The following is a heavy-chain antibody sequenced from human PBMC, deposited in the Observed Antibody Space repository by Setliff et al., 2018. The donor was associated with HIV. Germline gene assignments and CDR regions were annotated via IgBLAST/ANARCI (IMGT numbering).Heavy chain of an antibody. CDR2: IYYNGNT. CDR3: ARRSAAAGTDAFDI. CDR1: GGSISSGGYY. J-gene: IGHJ3*02. V-gene: IGHV4-31*03. D-gene: IGHD6-13*01. Sequence: SETLSLTCTVSGGSISSGGYYWSWIRQHPGKGLEWIGFIYYNGNTDYNPSLKSRVSISVDTSKNQFSLKVSSVTVADTAVYYCARRSAAAGTDAFDIWGQGTMVTVSS.